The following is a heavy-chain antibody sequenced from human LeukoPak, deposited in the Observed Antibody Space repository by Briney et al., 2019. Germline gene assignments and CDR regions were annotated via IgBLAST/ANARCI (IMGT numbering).Heavy chain of an antibody. Sequence: GGSLRLSCAPSGFTFSRHGMHWVRQAPGKGLEWVAIISNDGSRKYYAHSVEGRFTISRDNSKNTLYLQMDSLRAEDTAAYYCSRDRAWNGFDYWGQGTLVTVSS. J-gene: IGHJ4*02. D-gene: IGHD1-1*01. V-gene: IGHV3-30*03. CDR1: GFTFSRHG. CDR3: SRDRAWNGFDY. CDR2: ISNDGSRK.